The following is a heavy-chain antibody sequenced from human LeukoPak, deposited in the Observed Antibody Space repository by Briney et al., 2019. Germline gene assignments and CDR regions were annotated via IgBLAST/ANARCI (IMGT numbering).Heavy chain of an antibody. Sequence: SETLSLTCIVSGGSISSSSYYWSWIRQPAGKGLEWIGRIYTSGSTNYNPSLKSRVTMSVDTSKNQFSLKLSSVTAADTAVYYCARVKAGESYMDVWGKGTTVTISS. CDR1: GGSISSSSYY. CDR2: IYTSGST. CDR3: ARVKAGESYMDV. J-gene: IGHJ6*03. D-gene: IGHD3-10*01. V-gene: IGHV4-61*02.